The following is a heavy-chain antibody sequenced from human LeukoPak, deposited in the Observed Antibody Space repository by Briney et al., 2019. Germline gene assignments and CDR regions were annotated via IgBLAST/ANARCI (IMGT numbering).Heavy chain of an antibody. V-gene: IGHV3-23*01. Sequence: PGGSLRLSCAASGFTFSSYAMSWVRQAPGKGLEWVSAISGSGGSTYYADSVKGRFTISRDNSKSTLHLQMNSLRAEDTAVYYCAKDGLRFLEWLLSDDAFDIWGQGTMVTVSS. D-gene: IGHD3-3*01. CDR2: ISGSGGST. J-gene: IGHJ3*02. CDR1: GFTFSSYA. CDR3: AKDGLRFLEWLLSDDAFDI.